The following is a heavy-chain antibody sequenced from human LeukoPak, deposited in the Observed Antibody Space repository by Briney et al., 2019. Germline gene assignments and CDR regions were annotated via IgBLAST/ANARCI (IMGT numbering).Heavy chain of an antibody. Sequence: GGSLRLSCAASGFPFSGYAMSWVRQAPGRGLEWVSTLDGSKTYYADSVKGRFTISRDKYENTLYLQRNSLRVEDTALYYCAKDFRSHYSGSSDYWGQGTLVTVSA. J-gene: IGHJ4*02. CDR2: LDGSKT. D-gene: IGHD3-10*01. CDR3: AKDFRSHYSGSSDY. CDR1: GFPFSGYA. V-gene: IGHV3-23*01.